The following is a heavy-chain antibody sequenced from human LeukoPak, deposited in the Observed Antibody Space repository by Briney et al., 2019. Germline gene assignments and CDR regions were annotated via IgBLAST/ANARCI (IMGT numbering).Heavy chain of an antibody. CDR1: GGSISSYY. J-gene: IGHJ5*02. CDR2: IYYSGST. D-gene: IGHD6-13*01. Sequence: SETLSLTCTVSGGSISSYYWSWIRQPPGKGLEWIGYIYYSGSTNYNPSLKSRVTISVDTSKNQFSLKLSSVTAADTAVYYCARFRQLVPYNWFDPWGQGTLVTVSS. V-gene: IGHV4-59*08. CDR3: ARFRQLVPYNWFDP.